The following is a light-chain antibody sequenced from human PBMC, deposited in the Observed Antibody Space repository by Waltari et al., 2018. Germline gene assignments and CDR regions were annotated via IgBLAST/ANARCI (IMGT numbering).Light chain of an antibody. V-gene: IGLV2-8*01. CDR2: EVS. CDR3: SSYAGSNNLV. J-gene: IGLJ2*01. Sequence: QSALTQPPSASGSPGQSVTISCTGTSSDVGGYNYVSWYHQHPGKAPKLMIYEVSKRPSGVPERCSGSKSGKTASLTVSGLQAEDEADYYCSSYAGSNNLVFGGGTKLTVL. CDR1: SSDVGGYNY.